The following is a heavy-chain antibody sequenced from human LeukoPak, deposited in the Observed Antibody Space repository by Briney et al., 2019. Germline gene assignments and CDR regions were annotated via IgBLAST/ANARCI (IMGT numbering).Heavy chain of an antibody. J-gene: IGHJ4*02. CDR1: GFTFSSYV. V-gene: IGHV3-30*04. Sequence: GGSLRLSCAASGFTFSSYVMHWVRQAPGKGLEWVAIISYDGSNEYYADSVKGRFTISRDNSKNTLYLQMNSLRAEDTAVYYCAKSGLNRFDYWGQGTLVTVSS. CDR2: ISYDGSNE. CDR3: AKSGLNRFDY. D-gene: IGHD2-15*01.